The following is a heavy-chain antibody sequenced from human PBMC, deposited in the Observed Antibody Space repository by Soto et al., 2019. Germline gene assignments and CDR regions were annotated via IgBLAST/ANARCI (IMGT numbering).Heavy chain of an antibody. D-gene: IGHD3-3*01. CDR3: AHRVLRTVFGLVTTTAIYFDF. V-gene: IGHV2-5*02. CDR2: IYWDDDK. Sequence: QITLNESGPTQVNPRQTLTLTCTFSGFSLTTSGGGVGWIRQSPGKAPEWLALIYWDDDKRYSPSLKSRLTSTKDRPKNQVVLTMADLDPADTATYYCAHRVLRTVFGLVTTTAIYFDFWGQGTPVAVSS. CDR1: GFSLTTSGGG. J-gene: IGHJ4*02.